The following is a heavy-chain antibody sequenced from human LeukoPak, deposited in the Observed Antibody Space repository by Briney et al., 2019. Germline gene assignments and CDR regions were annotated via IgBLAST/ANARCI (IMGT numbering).Heavy chain of an antibody. CDR3: AKGSITNPLGP. V-gene: IGHV3-7*05. Sequence: PGGSLRLSCAASGFTFSSYWMNWVRKAPGKGLEWVARIRQDGNEQTYVDSLKGRFTISRDNAKKSLYLQMNSLRAEDTAVYYCAKGSITNPLGPWGQGTLVTVSS. CDR2: IRQDGNEQ. D-gene: IGHD3-3*01. CDR1: GFTFSSYW. J-gene: IGHJ5*02.